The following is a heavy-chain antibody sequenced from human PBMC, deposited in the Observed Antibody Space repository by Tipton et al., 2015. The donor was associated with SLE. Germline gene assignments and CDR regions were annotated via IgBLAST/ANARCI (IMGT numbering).Heavy chain of an antibody. Sequence: TLSLTCTVSGGSISSYYWSWIRQPPGKGLEWIGYIYYSGSTNYNPSLKSRVTISVDTSKNQFSLKLSSGTAADTAVYYCARERAYYDFWSGYPDYYYYGMDVWGQGTTVTVPS. D-gene: IGHD3-3*01. CDR3: ARERAYYDFWSGYPDYYYYGMDV. CDR1: GGSISSYY. CDR2: IYYSGST. J-gene: IGHJ6*02. V-gene: IGHV4-59*01.